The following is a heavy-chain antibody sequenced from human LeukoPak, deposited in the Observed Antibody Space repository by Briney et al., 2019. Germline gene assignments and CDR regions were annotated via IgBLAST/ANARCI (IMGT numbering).Heavy chain of an antibody. CDR2: IGVYNGDT. J-gene: IGHJ4*02. CDR1: GYTFTGYY. D-gene: IGHD2-2*01. CDR3: ARGNQYQPLTVLDY. Sequence: ASVKVSCKASGYTFTGYYMHWVRQAPGQGLEWMGWIGVYNGDTSWPQKVQGRVTLTTETSTSTAYMELRSLRSDDTAVYYCARGNQYQPLTVLDYWGQGTLVTVSS. V-gene: IGHV1-18*04.